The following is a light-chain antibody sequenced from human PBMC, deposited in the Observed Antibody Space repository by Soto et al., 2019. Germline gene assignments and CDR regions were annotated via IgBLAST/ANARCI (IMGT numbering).Light chain of an antibody. Sequence: DIQMTQSPSSLYASVGDRVTITCRASQTISTYLNWYQQKPGKAPNLLIDAASSLQSGVASRFSGSGSVTDFTLTISSLQPEEFATYYCQQTYSTPRTFGQGPKVEIK. CDR1: QTISTY. V-gene: IGKV1-39*01. J-gene: IGKJ1*01. CDR2: AAS. CDR3: QQTYSTPRT.